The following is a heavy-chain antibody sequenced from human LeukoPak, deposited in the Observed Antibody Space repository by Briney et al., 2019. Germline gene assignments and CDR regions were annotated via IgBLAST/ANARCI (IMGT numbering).Heavy chain of an antibody. V-gene: IGHV6-1*01. Sequence: SQTLSLTCAISGDSVSGNSAVAWNWLRQSPSRGLEWLGRTYYRSKWNNDYAVPVKSRITINPDTSKNEFSLHLNSVTPEDTAVYYCARARNSGFDYWGQGTLVTVSS. J-gene: IGHJ4*02. CDR1: GDSVSGNSAVA. CDR3: ARARNSGFDY. CDR2: TYYRSKWNN. D-gene: IGHD2/OR15-2a*01.